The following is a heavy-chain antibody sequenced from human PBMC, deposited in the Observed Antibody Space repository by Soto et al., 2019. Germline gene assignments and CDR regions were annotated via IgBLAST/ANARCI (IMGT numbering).Heavy chain of an antibody. CDR2: ISSSSSTI. CDR1: GFTFSSYS. V-gene: IGHV3-48*02. CDR3: ARTRWYSSSSLDY. J-gene: IGHJ4*02. D-gene: IGHD6-19*01. Sequence: EVQLVESGGALVQPGGSLRLSCEASGFTFSSYSLNWVRQAPGKGLEWISYISSSSSTIYYADSVKGRFTISRDNANKSLSLQMNSLRDEDTAVYYCARTRWYSSSSLDYWGQGTLVTVSS.